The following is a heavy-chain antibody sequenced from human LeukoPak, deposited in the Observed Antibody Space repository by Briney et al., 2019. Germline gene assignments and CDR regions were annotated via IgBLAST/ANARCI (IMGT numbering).Heavy chain of an antibody. CDR1: GFTVSGNY. CDR3: ARPYSGTYWGYYYMDV. Sequence: GGSLRLSCTVSGFTVSGNYMSWVRQAPGKGLEWVSVIYGGGSTYYADSVEGRFTISRDNSKNTLYLQMNSLRPEDTAVYYCARPYSGTYWGYYYMDVWGKGTTVTVSS. J-gene: IGHJ6*03. V-gene: IGHV3-66*02. D-gene: IGHD1-26*01. CDR2: IYGGGST.